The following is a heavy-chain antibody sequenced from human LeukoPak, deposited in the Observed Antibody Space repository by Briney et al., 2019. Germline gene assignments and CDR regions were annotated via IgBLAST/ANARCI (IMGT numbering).Heavy chain of an antibody. CDR1: GFTFGNHG. Sequence: GGSLRLSCAVSGFTFGNHGMHWVRQAPGKGLEWVSAISHDGSNENYADSVKGRFTISRDHSKTTLYLQMNSLRVEDTAIYYCAKDWRWKQNIFAMNVWGQGTTVTVSS. V-gene: IGHV3-30*18. J-gene: IGHJ6*02. CDR3: AKDWRWKQNIFAMNV. D-gene: IGHD5-24*01. CDR2: ISHDGSNE.